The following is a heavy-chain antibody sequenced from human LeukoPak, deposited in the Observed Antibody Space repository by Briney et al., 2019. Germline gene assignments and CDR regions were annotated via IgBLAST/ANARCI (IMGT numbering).Heavy chain of an antibody. CDR2: IYSGGST. V-gene: IGHV3-53*01. CDR3: TTTVWFGELDDDY. CDR1: GFTVSSNY. J-gene: IGHJ4*02. D-gene: IGHD3-10*01. Sequence: GGSLRLSCAASGFTVSSNYMSWVRQAPGKGLEWVSVIYSGGSTYYADSVKGRFTISRDNSKNTLYLQMNSLRAEDTAVYYCTTTVWFGELDDDYWGQGTLVTVSS.